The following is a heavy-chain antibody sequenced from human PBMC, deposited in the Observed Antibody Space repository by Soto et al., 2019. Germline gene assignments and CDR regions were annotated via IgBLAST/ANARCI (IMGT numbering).Heavy chain of an antibody. CDR3: AKPPESSSTFYYYGLDV. CDR2: LSGSGATT. V-gene: IGHV3-23*01. D-gene: IGHD2-2*01. J-gene: IGHJ6*02. CDR1: GFDFSSYA. Sequence: VQLLESGGGLVQPGGSLRLSCAASGFDFSSYAMTWVRQAPGKGLEWVSALSGSGATTYYADSVKGRFTISRDNSKNTLSLEMNSLRAEDTAVYYCAKPPESSSTFYYYGLDVWGQGTTVTVSS.